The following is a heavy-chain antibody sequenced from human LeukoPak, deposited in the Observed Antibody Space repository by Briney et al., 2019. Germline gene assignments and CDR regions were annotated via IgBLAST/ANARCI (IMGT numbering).Heavy chain of an antibody. D-gene: IGHD1-1*01. CDR3: ARLGWNDAFDY. CDR1: GGSISSYY. CDR2: IYYSGST. V-gene: IGHV4-59*08. J-gene: IGHJ4*02. Sequence: SETLSLTCTVSGGSISSYYWSWIRQPSGKGLEWIGYIYYSGSTNYNPSLKSRVTISVDTSKNQFSLKLSSVTAADTAVYYCARLGWNDAFDYWGQGTLVAVSS.